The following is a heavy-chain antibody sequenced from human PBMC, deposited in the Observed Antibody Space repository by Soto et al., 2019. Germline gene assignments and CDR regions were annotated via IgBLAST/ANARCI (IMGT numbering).Heavy chain of an antibody. CDR2: INHSGST. D-gene: IGHD6-13*01. CDR3: ARAEGSSWSYYYYGMDV. V-gene: IGHV4-34*01. Sequence: PSETLSLTCAVYGGSFSGYYWSWIRQPPGKGREWIGEINHSGSTNYNPSLKSRVTISVDTSKNQFSLKLSSVTAADTAVYYCARAEGSSWSYYYYGMDVWGQGTTVTSP. CDR1: GGSFSGYY. J-gene: IGHJ6*02.